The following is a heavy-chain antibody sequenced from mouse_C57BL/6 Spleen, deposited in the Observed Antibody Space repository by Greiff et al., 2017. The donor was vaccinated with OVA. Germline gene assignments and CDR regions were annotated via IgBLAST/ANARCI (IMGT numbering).Heavy chain of an antibody. Sequence: QVQLQQSGAELVKPGASVKISCKASGYAFSSSWMNWVKQRPGKGLEWIGQIYPGDGDPNSNGKFKGKATLTADKSSSTAYMQLSSLTSEDSAVCFCARDWLTGTRGSYWGQGTTLTVSS. CDR3: ARDWLTGTRGSY. CDR2: IYPGDGDP. V-gene: IGHV1-80*01. D-gene: IGHD4-1*01. J-gene: IGHJ2*01. CDR1: GYAFSSSW.